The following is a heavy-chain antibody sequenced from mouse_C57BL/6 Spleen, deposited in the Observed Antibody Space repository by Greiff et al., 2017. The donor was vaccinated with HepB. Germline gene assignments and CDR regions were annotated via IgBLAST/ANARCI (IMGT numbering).Heavy chain of an antibody. D-gene: IGHD2-10*01. CDR1: GYTFTSYW. CDR3: TRSSYEPVYAMDY. J-gene: IGHJ4*01. CDR2: IYPGNSDT. Sequence: EVQLQQSGTVLARPGASVKMSCKTSGYTFTSYWMHWVKQRPGQGLEWIGAIYPGNSDTSYNQKFKGKAKLTAVTSASTAYMELSSLTNDDSAVYYCTRSSYEPVYAMDYWGQGTSVTVSS. V-gene: IGHV1-5*01.